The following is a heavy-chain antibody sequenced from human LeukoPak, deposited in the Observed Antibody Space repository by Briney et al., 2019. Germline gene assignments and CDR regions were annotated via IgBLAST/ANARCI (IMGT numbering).Heavy chain of an antibody. V-gene: IGHV4-4*07. Sequence: SETLSLTCTVSGGSISIYYWSWIRQPAGKGLEWIGRIYTSGSTNYNPSLKSRVTMSVDTSKNQFSLKLSSVTAADTAVYYCARVRYDFWSGYYAFDYGMDVWGQGTTVTVSS. CDR2: IYTSGST. CDR3: ARVRYDFWSGYYAFDYGMDV. J-gene: IGHJ6*02. D-gene: IGHD3-3*01. CDR1: GGSISIYY.